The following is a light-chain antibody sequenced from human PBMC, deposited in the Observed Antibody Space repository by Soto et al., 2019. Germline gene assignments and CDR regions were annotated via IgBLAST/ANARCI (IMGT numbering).Light chain of an antibody. CDR2: EVS. CDR1: SSDVGGYNY. CDR3: SSYAGSNNVL. V-gene: IGLV2-8*01. Sequence: QSVLTQPPSASGSPGQSVTISCTGTSSDVGGYNYVSWYQQHPGKAPKLMIYEVSQRPSGVPDRFSGSKSGNTASLTVSGLQAEDEADYYCSSYAGSNNVLFGGGTQLTVL. J-gene: IGLJ2*01.